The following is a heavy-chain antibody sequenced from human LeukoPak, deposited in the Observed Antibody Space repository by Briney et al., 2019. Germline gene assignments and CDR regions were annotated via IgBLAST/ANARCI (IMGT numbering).Heavy chain of an antibody. CDR3: ARSSSSRYDSWFDP. CDR1: GFSFSSYA. J-gene: IGHJ5*02. CDR2: ISASGGST. V-gene: IGHV3-23*01. D-gene: IGHD6-13*01. Sequence: GGSLRLSCAASGFSFSSYAMSWVRQPPGKGLEWVSSISASGGSTFYADSVKGRFTISRDNAKNSLYLQMNSLRAEDTAVYYCARSSSSRYDSWFDPWGQGTLVTVSS.